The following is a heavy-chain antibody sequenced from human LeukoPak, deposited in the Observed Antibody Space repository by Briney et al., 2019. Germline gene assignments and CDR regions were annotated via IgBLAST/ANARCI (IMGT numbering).Heavy chain of an antibody. CDR2: ISSSSSYI. J-gene: IGHJ4*02. CDR1: GFTFSSYS. Sequence: GGSLRLSCAASGFTFSSYSMNWVRQAPGKGLEWVSSISSSSSYIYYADSVKGRFTISRDNAKNSLYLQMNSLRAEDTAVYYCARGVSRYSGYGLAYWGQGTLVTVSS. CDR3: ARGVSRYSGYGLAY. V-gene: IGHV3-21*01. D-gene: IGHD5-12*01.